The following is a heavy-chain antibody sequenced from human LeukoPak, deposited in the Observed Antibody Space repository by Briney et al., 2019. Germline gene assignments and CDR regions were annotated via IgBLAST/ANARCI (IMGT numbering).Heavy chain of an antibody. CDR3: ARVRPKAYCGGDCYLLDAFDI. Sequence: GGSLRLSCAASGFTFSSYAMSWVRQAPGKGLEWVSAISGSGGSTYYADSVKGRFTISRDNSKNTLYLQMNSLRAEDTAVYYCARVRPKAYCGGDCYLLDAFDIWGQGTMVTVSS. CDR2: ISGSGGST. V-gene: IGHV3-23*01. CDR1: GFTFSSYA. D-gene: IGHD2-21*02. J-gene: IGHJ3*02.